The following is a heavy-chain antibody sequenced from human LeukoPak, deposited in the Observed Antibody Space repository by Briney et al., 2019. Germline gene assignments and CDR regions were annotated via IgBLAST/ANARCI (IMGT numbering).Heavy chain of an antibody. CDR1: GFTFSSYG. V-gene: IGHV3-30*02. J-gene: IGHJ4*02. D-gene: IGHD1-26*01. CDR3: ARDLESGSHWDYFDY. CDR2: IRYDGGNK. Sequence: GGSLRLSCAASGFTFSSYGMHWVRQAPGKGLEWVAFIRYDGGNKYYADSVKGRFTISRDNSKNTLYLQMNSLRAEDTAVYYCARDLESGSHWDYFDYWGQGTLVTVSS.